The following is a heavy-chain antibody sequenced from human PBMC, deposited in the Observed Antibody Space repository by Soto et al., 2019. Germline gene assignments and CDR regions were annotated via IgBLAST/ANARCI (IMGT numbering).Heavy chain of an antibody. V-gene: IGHV3-66*01. Sequence: EVQLVDSGGALVQPGGSLRLSCAASGFTVGSNYMNWVRQAPGKGLEWVSVIYTGGLTSYADSVKGRFTISRDDSSNTLYLQMISLRTDDTAVYYCARTIGGASSLYFDYWGQGTLVTVSS. CDR1: GFTVGSNY. CDR3: ARTIGGASSLYFDY. D-gene: IGHD2-15*01. J-gene: IGHJ4*02. CDR2: IYTGGLT.